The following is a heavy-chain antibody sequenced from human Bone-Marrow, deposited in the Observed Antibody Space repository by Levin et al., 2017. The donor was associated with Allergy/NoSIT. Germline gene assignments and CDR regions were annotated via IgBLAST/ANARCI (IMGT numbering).Heavy chain of an antibody. CDR2: ISGSGDTT. CDR1: GFTFTSQG. CDR3: AKASGGGNSILFDY. J-gene: IGHJ4*02. V-gene: IGHV3-23*01. D-gene: IGHD4-23*01. Sequence: LSLTCAASGFTFTSQGMAWVRQAPGKGLEWVSAISGSGDTTYYADSVKGRFTISRDNSKTTLFLQMNSLRADDTAIYFCAKASGGGNSILFDYWGQGTLVTVSS.